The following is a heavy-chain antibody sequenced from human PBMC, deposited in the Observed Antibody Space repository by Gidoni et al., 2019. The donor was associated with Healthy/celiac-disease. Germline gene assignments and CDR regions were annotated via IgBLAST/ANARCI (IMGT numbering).Heavy chain of an antibody. Sequence: EVQLFESGGGLVQPGWSLRLSCAASGVTFSSYAMSWVRQAPGKGLEWVSAISGSGGRTYYADSVKGRFTISRDNSKNTLYLQMNSLRAEDTAVYYCAKDGDGYSDAFDIWGQGTMVTVSS. D-gene: IGHD2-15*01. V-gene: IGHV3-23*01. CDR2: ISGSGGRT. CDR3: AKDGDGYSDAFDI. J-gene: IGHJ3*02. CDR1: GVTFSSYA.